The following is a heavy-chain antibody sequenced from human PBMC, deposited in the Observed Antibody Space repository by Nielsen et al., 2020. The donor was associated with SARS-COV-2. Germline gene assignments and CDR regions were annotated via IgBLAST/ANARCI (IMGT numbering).Heavy chain of an antibody. J-gene: IGHJ4*02. D-gene: IGHD3-9*01. CDR1: GFTFSSYW. CDR2: IKEDGSEK. V-gene: IGHV3-7*01. CDR3: VRESFDPYFDY. Sequence: GGSLRLSCAASGFTFSSYWMNWVRQAPGKGLEWVANIKEDGSEKYYADSVKGRFTISRDNSNNTVFLQMSSLRAEDTAVYHCVRESFDPYFDYWGQGTLVTVSS.